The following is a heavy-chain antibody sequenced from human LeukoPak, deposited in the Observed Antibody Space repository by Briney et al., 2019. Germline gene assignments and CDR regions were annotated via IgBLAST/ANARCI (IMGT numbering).Heavy chain of an antibody. D-gene: IGHD4-17*01. J-gene: IGHJ4*02. V-gene: IGHV1-8*01. CDR3: ARGPETGYGDYVEGFDY. CDR1: GYTFTSYD. CDR2: MNPNSGNT. Sequence: ASVKVSCKASGYTFTSYDINWVRQATGQGLEWMGWMNPNSGNTGYAQKFQGRVTMTRNTSISTAYMELSSLRSEDTAVYYCARGPETGYGDYVEGFDYWGQGTLVTVSS.